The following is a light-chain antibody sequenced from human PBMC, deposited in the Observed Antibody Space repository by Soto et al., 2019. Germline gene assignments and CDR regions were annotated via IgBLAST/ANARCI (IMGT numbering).Light chain of an antibody. CDR1: PSVSSSY. J-gene: IGKJ1*01. CDR3: QQYGSSPWT. Sequence: EIVLTQSPGTLSFSPGERATLSCRASPSVSSSYLAWYQQKPGQAPRLLIYGASSRAAGIPDRFSGSGSGTDFTLTISRLEPEDFEVYYCQQYGSSPWTFGQGTKVDIK. V-gene: IGKV3-20*01. CDR2: GAS.